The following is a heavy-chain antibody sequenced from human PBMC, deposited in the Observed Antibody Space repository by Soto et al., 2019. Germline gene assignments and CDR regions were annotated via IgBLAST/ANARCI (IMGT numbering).Heavy chain of an antibody. CDR1: GGTFSSYT. V-gene: IGHV1-69*08. CDR2: IIPILGIA. Sequence: QVQLVQSGAEVKKPGSSVKVSCKASGGTFSSYTISWVRQAPGQGLEWMGRIIPILGIANYAQKFQGRVTITADKSTSTAYMELSSVRSGDTAVYYCARDCSGGSCDSFDYWGQGTLVTVSS. J-gene: IGHJ4*02. CDR3: ARDCSGGSCDSFDY. D-gene: IGHD2-15*01.